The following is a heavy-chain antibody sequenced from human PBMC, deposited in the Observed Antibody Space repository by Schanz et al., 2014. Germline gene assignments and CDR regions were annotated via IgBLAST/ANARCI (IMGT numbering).Heavy chain of an antibody. D-gene: IGHD5-12*01. CDR3: ARGPLGTSP. V-gene: IGHV1-46*01. CDR2: INPIGGST. J-gene: IGHJ5*02. CDR1: GYTFTNFF. Sequence: QVHLVQSGAEVHKPGASLKISCKASGYTFTNFFLHWVRQAPGQGLEWMGIINPIGGSTTYAQKFQGRLTITADKSTSTAYMELSSLRSEDTAMYYCARGPLGTSPWGQGTLVTVSS.